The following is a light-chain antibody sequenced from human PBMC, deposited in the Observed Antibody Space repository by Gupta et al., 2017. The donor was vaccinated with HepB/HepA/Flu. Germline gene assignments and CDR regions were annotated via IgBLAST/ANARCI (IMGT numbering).Light chain of an antibody. CDR3: QHYNNGPLA. V-gene: IGKV3-15*01. J-gene: IGKJ1*01. CDR1: QNVSNN. CDR2: DAS. Sequence: ELVMTQSPATLSVSPGERATLSCRASQNVSNNLAWYQQKPGQTPRLLFHDASTRASGVPGRFSASGSGTEFTLTISSLQSEDVAVFYCQHYNNGPLAFGQGTKVEIK.